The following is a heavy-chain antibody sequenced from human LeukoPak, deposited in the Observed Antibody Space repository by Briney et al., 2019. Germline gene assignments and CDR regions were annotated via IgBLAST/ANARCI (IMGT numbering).Heavy chain of an antibody. V-gene: IGHV3-21*04. D-gene: IGHD1-26*01. CDR1: AFSLNAYN. Sequence: GGSLRLSCAASAFSLNAYNMNWVRQAPGKGLEWVSSISYTGTYIYYADSVKGRFTISRDNAQNSLYLLMNSLRAEDTAIYYCVRDRGTYRPIDYWGQGTLVTVSS. CDR2: ISYTGTYI. CDR3: VRDRGTYRPIDY. J-gene: IGHJ4*02.